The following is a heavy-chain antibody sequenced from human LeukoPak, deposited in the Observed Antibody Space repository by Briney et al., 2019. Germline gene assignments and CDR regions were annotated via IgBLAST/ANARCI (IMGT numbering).Heavy chain of an antibody. J-gene: IGHJ6*03. CDR1: GVTFSGSA. CDR3: TSREIRPDYYYMDV. Sequence: GGSLRLSCAVSGVTFSGSAMHWGRDASGKRLEWVVRIRKKANSYATAYAASVKGRFTFSRDDSKNTAYLQMNRLKTEDTAVYYCTSREIRPDYYYMDVWGKGTTVTVSS. CDR2: IRKKANSYAT. D-gene: IGHD5-24*01. V-gene: IGHV3-73*01.